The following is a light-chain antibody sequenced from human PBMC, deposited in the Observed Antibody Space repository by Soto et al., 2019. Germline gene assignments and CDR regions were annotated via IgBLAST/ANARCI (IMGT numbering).Light chain of an antibody. CDR1: QSIDSW. Sequence: DIQMTQSPSTLSASVGDRVTITCRASQSIDSWLAWYQQKPGKAPNLLIYKASSLESGVPSRFSGSGSATEFTLTISSLQPDDFATYYCQQYNSYSSGTFGQGTKVDIK. V-gene: IGKV1-5*03. CDR3: QQYNSYSSGT. J-gene: IGKJ1*01. CDR2: KAS.